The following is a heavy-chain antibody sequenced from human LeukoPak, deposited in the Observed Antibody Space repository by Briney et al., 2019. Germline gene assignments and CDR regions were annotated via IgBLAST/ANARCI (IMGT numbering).Heavy chain of an antibody. Sequence: SETLSLTCTVSGGSISSYYRSWIRQPPGKGLEWIAYIYYSGTTNYNPSLKSRVTISVDTSKNQFSLKLSSVTAADTAVYYCARDWVSGGYYYGMDVWGQGTTVTVSS. CDR3: ARDWVSGGYYYGMDV. CDR1: GGSISSYY. D-gene: IGHD1-26*01. V-gene: IGHV4-59*01. J-gene: IGHJ6*02. CDR2: IYYSGTT.